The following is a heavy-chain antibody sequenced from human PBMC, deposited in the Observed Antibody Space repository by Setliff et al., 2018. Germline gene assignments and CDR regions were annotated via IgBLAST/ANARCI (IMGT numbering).Heavy chain of an antibody. CDR3: AADYYESSGYGY. V-gene: IGHV1-24*01. Sequence: ASVKVPCKVSGYTLTELSMHWVRQAPGKGLEWMGGFDPEDGETIYAQKFQGRVTMTEDTSTDTAYMELSSLRSEDTAVYYLAADYYESSGYGYWGQGTLVTVSS. CDR2: FDPEDGET. J-gene: IGHJ4*02. CDR1: GYTLTELS. D-gene: IGHD3-22*01.